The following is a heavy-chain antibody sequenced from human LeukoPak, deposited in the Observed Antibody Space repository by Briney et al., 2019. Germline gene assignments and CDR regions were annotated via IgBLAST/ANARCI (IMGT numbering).Heavy chain of an antibody. D-gene: IGHD3-16*01. CDR3: ATSPRVTLYVMGDFAY. J-gene: IGHJ4*02. Sequence: GGSLRLSCTASDFSFSNYWMTWLRQAPGKGLEWVSVISGSGGSTYYADSVKGRFTISRDASDNTIYLQMNSLRADDTAVYYCATSPRVTLYVMGDFAYXXQGXLVTVSS. V-gene: IGHV3-23*01. CDR1: DFSFSNYW. CDR2: ISGSGGST.